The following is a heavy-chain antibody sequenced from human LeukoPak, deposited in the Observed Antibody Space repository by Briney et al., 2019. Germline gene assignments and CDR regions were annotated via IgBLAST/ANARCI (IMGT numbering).Heavy chain of an antibody. CDR3: ARADYYDSSGPFGYGMDV. CDR2: INPSGGST. Sequence: ASVKVSCKASGYTFTSYYVHWVRQAPGQELEWMGIINPSGGSTSYAQKFQGRVTMTRDTSTSTVYMELSSLRSEDTAVYYCARADYYDSSGPFGYGMDVWGQGTTVTVSS. CDR1: GYTFTSYY. D-gene: IGHD3-22*01. J-gene: IGHJ6*02. V-gene: IGHV1-46*01.